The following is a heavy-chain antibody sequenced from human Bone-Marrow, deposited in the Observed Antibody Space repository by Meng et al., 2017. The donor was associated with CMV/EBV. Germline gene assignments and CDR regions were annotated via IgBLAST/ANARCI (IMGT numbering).Heavy chain of an antibody. CDR1: GFTFSSYS. J-gene: IGHJ3*02. Sequence: GGSLRLSCAASGFTFSSYSMNWVRQAPGKGLEWVSYISSSGSTIYYADSVKGRFTISRDNAKNSLYLQMNSLRAEDTAVYYCARGVKARGVIIPYDAFDIWGQGTMVTVSS. D-gene: IGHD3-10*01. V-gene: IGHV3-48*04. CDR3: ARGVKARGVIIPYDAFDI. CDR2: ISSSGSTI.